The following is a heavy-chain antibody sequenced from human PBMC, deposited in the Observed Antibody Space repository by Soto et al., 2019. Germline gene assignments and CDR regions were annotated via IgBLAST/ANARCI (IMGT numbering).Heavy chain of an antibody. CDR3: ARCSGWYGQCYFDC. J-gene: IGHJ4*02. CDR2: IYSDGRT. Sequence: DVQLVETGGGLIQPGGSLRLSCAASGFIVSSSYMSWVRQAPGKGLEWVSVIYSDGRTYYSDSVKGRFNISRDNSKNTLYLQMNSLSAEDPAVYYCARCSGWYGQCYFDCWGQGTLVTVSS. CDR1: GFIVSSSY. D-gene: IGHD6-13*01. V-gene: IGHV3-53*02.